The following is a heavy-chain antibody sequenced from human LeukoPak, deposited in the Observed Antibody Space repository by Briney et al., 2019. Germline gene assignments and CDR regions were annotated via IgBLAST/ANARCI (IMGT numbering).Heavy chain of an antibody. D-gene: IGHD3-3*01. V-gene: IGHV3-30*18. J-gene: IGHJ4*02. CDR2: ISYDGSNK. CDR1: GFTFSSYG. Sequence: PGGSLRLSCAASGFTFSSYGMHGVRQAPGKGLEWVAVISYDGSNKYYADSVKGRFTISRDNSKTTLYLQMNSLRAEDTAVYYCAKDWSGGWALDYWGQGTLVTVSS. CDR3: AKDWSGGWALDY.